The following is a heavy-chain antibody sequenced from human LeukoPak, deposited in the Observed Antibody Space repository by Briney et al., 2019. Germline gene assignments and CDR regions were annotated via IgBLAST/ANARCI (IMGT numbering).Heavy chain of an antibody. D-gene: IGHD2-2*02. V-gene: IGHV3-23*01. CDR1: GFTFSSYA. J-gene: IGHJ4*02. CDR2: ISGSGGST. CDR3: AKEMYQLLYSLYYFDC. Sequence: GGSLRLSCAASGFTFSSYAMSWVRQAPGKGLEWVSGISGSGGSTYYADSVKGRFTISRDNSKNTLYLQMNSLRAEDTAVYYCAKEMYQLLYSLYYFDCWGQGTLVTVSS.